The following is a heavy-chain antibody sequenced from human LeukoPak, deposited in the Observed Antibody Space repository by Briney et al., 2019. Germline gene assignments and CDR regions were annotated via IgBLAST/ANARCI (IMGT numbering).Heavy chain of an antibody. D-gene: IGHD6-19*01. J-gene: IGHJ5*02. CDR3: ARAFNSGLNWFDP. CDR2: IYYSGST. Sequence: SETLSLTCTVSGGSISSDSYYWGWIRQPPGKGLQWIGCIYYSGSTNYNPSLKSRVTISVDTSKNQFSLKLSSVTAADTAVYYCARAFNSGLNWFDPWGQGTLVTVSS. V-gene: IGHV4-39*07. CDR1: GGSISSDSYY.